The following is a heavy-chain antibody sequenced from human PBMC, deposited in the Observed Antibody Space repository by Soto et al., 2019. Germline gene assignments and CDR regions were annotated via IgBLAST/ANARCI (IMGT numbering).Heavy chain of an antibody. D-gene: IGHD3-16*01. CDR3: ARGKWPDGGDFDY. J-gene: IGHJ4*02. Sequence: QVQLQESGPGLVKPSETLSLTCTVSGGSISSYYWSWIRQPPGKGLEWIGYIYYSGSTNYNPSLTSRVTIAADTSKNQFSLKLSSVTAADTAVYDCARGKWPDGGDFDYWGQGTLVTVAS. CDR1: GGSISSYY. CDR2: IYYSGST. V-gene: IGHV4-59*01.